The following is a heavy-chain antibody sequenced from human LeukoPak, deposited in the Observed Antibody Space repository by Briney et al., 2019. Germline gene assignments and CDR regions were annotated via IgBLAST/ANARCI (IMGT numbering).Heavy chain of an antibody. CDR1: GYTVTGYY. CDR3: ARVSDFWSGPDY. V-gene: IGHV1-2*02. D-gene: IGHD3-3*01. CDR2: INPNSGGT. J-gene: IGHJ4*02. Sequence: RASVKVSCKASGYTVTGYYMHWVRQAPGQGLEWMGWINPNSGGTNYAQKFQGRVTMTRDTSISTAYMELSRLRSDDTAVYYCARVSDFWSGPDYWGQGTLVTVSA.